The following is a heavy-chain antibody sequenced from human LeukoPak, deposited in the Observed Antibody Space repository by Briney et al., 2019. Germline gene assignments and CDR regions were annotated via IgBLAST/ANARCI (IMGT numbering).Heavy chain of an antibody. J-gene: IGHJ4*02. Sequence: GGSLRLSCAASGFTFSSYWMSWVRQAPGKGLEWVSSISSGSNYIYYADSLKVRFTISRDNAKNSLFLQMNSLRAEDTAVYYCAKDFVGSGSEPFDYWGQGTLVTVSS. V-gene: IGHV3-21*04. D-gene: IGHD3-10*01. CDR2: ISSGSNYI. CDR3: AKDFVGSGSEPFDY. CDR1: GFTFSSYW.